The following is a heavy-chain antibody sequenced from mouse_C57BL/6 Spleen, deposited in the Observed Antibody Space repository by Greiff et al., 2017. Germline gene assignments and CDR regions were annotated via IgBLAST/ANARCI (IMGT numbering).Heavy chain of an antibody. Sequence: EVKLVESGGGLVKPGGSLKLSCAASGFTFSDYAMSWVRQTPEKGLEWVAYISGGSSHIYYADTVKGLFTISRDHAKNNLFLHMSPLRSEDPAMYYCASHGYYYYAMDYWGKGTSVTVSS. CDR3: ASHGYYYYAMDY. V-gene: IGHV5-17*01. CDR2: ISGGSSHI. CDR1: GFTFSDYA. J-gene: IGHJ4*01. D-gene: IGHD2-3*01.